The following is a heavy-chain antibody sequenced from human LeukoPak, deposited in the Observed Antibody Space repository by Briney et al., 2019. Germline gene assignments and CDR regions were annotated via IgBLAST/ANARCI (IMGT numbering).Heavy chain of an antibody. V-gene: IGHV4-34*01. Sequence: SETLSLTCAVYGGSFSGYYWSWIRQPPGKGLEWIGEINHSGSTNYNPSLKSRVTISVDTSKNQFSLKLSSVTAADTAVYYCARGKTYYYGSGSPFDYWGQGTLVTVSS. CDR2: INHSGST. CDR3: ARGKTYYYGSGSPFDY. D-gene: IGHD3-10*01. CDR1: GGSFSGYY. J-gene: IGHJ4*02.